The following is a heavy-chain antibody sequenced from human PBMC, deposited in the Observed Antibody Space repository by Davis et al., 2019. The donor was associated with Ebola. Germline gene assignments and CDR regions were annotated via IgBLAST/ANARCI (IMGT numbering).Heavy chain of an antibody. CDR1: GFTFSNYA. J-gene: IGHJ4*02. Sequence: GESLKISCAASGFTFSNYAVHWVRQVPGKGLEWVGRIKSKTYGGTTDYAAPVKGRFTISRDDSKNSLFLQMNSLKNEDTAVYYCTTLSLYSNSRWGQGTLVTVSS. D-gene: IGHD6-6*01. CDR3: TTLSLYSNSR. V-gene: IGHV3-15*01. CDR2: IKSKTYGGTT.